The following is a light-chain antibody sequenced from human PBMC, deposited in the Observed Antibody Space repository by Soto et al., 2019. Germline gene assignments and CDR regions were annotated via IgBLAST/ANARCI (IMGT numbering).Light chain of an antibody. CDR3: QQYNNWPLT. CDR2: GAS. CDR1: QSVSSN. J-gene: IGKJ4*01. Sequence: EIVMTQSPATLSVSPGERAPLSCRASQSVSSNLAWYQQKPGQAPRLLIYGASSRATGIPDRFSGSGSGTEFTLTISSLQSEDFAVYYCQQYNNWPLTFGGGTKVDIK. V-gene: IGKV3D-15*01.